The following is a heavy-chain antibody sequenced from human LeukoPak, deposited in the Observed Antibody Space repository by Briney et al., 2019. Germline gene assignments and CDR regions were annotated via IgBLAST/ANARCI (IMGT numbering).Heavy chain of an antibody. V-gene: IGHV4-39*01. D-gene: IGHD3-10*01. J-gene: IGHJ4*02. CDR3: GSVDRGWFGVGEY. Sequence: SETLSLTCTVSVGSISSVSNSWGWIRQPPGKGLECIGSIYQSGSTYYNPPLKSPITISVDTSKLHISLKLTTVTVADTAVYYSGSVDRGWFGVGEYWGQGTLVTVSS. CDR1: VGSISSVSNS. CDR2: IYQSGST.